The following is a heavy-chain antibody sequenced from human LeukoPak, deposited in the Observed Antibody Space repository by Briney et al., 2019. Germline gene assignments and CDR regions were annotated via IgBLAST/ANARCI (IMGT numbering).Heavy chain of an antibody. CDR3: ARDRDYYDSSGCPDY. Sequence: GGSLRLSCAASGFTFSSYEMNWVRQAPGKGLEWVSSISSSSSYIYYADSVKGRFTISRDNAKNSLYLQMNSLRAEDTAVYYCARDRDYYDSSGCPDYWGQGTLVTVSS. CDR2: ISSSSSYI. D-gene: IGHD3-22*01. J-gene: IGHJ4*02. CDR1: GFTFSSYE. V-gene: IGHV3-21*01.